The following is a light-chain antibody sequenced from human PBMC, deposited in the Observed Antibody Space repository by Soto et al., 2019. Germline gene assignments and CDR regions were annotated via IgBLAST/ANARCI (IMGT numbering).Light chain of an antibody. CDR2: DDT. CDR1: NIESKS. Sequence: SYELTQPPSLSVAPGQTARISCEEDNIESKSVHWCQQMPGQAPVLVVFDDTDRPSGVPERFSGSNSGNTATLTISRVEAGDEADYYCQVWDSTNEHEAIFGGGTKLTVL. CDR3: QVWDSTNEHEAI. V-gene: IGLV3-21*02. J-gene: IGLJ2*01.